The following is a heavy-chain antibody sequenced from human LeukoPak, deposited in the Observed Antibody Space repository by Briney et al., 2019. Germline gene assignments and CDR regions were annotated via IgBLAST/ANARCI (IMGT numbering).Heavy chain of an antibody. Sequence: SETLSLTCTVSGGFISSYYWSWIRLPPGKGLEWIGYVSYTGSTNYSPSLKSRVTISVDTSKTQFSLKLTSVTAADTAVYYCARHETGTTYDYWGQGTLVTVSS. CDR3: ARHETGTTYDY. J-gene: IGHJ4*02. CDR1: GGFISSYY. D-gene: IGHD1-1*01. CDR2: VSYTGST. V-gene: IGHV4-59*08.